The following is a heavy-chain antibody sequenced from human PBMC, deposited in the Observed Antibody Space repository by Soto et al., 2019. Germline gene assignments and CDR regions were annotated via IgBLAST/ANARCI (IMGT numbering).Heavy chain of an antibody. CDR3: ARDLLASGYDSSYGMDV. CDR1: GFTFSSYA. J-gene: IGHJ6*02. D-gene: IGHD5-12*01. Sequence: GGSLRLSCAASGFTFSSYAMHWVRQAPGKGLEWVAVISYDGSNKYYADSVKGRFTISRDNSKNTLYLQMNSLRAEDTAVYYCARDLLASGYDSSYGMDVWGQGTTVTVSS. CDR2: ISYDGSNK. V-gene: IGHV3-30-3*01.